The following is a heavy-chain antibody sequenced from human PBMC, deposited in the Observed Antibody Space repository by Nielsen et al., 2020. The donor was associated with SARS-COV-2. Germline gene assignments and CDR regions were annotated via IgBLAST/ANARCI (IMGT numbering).Heavy chain of an antibody. CDR3: AREPVYCSGGRCYVHYFDY. Sequence: GESLKISCAASGFDFSDYYMSWIRQAPGKGLEWVSYISGSGNTIFYEDSLKGRFTISRDNANNSLYLQMNSLRAEDTAVYYRAREPVYCSGGRCYVHYFDYWGQGTLVTVSS. CDR1: GFDFSDYY. D-gene: IGHD2-15*01. V-gene: IGHV3-11*01. CDR2: ISGSGNTI. J-gene: IGHJ4*02.